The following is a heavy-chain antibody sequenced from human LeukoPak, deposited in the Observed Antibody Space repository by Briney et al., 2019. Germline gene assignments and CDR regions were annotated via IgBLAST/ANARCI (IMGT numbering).Heavy chain of an antibody. Sequence: GASVKVSCKASGGTFSSYAISWVRQAPGQGLKWMGGIIPIFGTANCAQKFQGRVTITADESTSTAYMELSSLRSEDTAVYYCARDVVATGPYYYYGMDVWGQGTTVTVSS. J-gene: IGHJ6*02. CDR1: GGTFSSYA. CDR3: ARDVVATGPYYYYGMDV. CDR2: IIPIFGTA. V-gene: IGHV1-69*13. D-gene: IGHD5-12*01.